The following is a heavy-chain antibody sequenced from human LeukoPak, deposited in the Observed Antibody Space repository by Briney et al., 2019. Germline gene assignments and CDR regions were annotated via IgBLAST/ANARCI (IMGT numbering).Heavy chain of an antibody. J-gene: IGHJ6*04. Sequence: SQTLSLTCTVSGGSISSGGYYWSWIRQHPGKGLEWIGYIYYSGSTYYNPSLKSRVTISVDTSKNQFSLKLSSVTAADTAVYYCARDRLESDGMDVWGKGTTVTVSS. CDR2: IYYSGST. D-gene: IGHD3-3*01. CDR1: GGSISSGGYY. V-gene: IGHV4-31*03. CDR3: ARDRLESDGMDV.